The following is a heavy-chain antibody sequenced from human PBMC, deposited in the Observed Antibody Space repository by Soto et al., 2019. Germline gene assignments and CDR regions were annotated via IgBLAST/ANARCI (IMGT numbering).Heavy chain of an antibody. D-gene: IGHD3-22*01. J-gene: IGHJ4*02. CDR3: ARVKSSGYYAFDY. Sequence: SETLSLTCTVSGGSISSGGYYWSWIRQHPGKGLEWIGYIYYSGSTYYNPSLKSRVTISVDTSKNQFSLKLSSVTAADTAVYYCARVKSSGYYAFDYWGQGTLVTVSS. V-gene: IGHV4-31*03. CDR2: IYYSGST. CDR1: GGSISSGGYY.